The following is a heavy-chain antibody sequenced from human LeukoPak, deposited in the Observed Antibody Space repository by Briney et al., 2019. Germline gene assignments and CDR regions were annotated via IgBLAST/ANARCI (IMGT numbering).Heavy chain of an antibody. CDR1: GFTFSSYE. Sequence: GGSLRLSCAASGFTFSSYEMNWVRQAPGQGLEWVSYISSSGSTIYYADSVKGRFTISRDNAKNSLYLQMSSLRAEDTAVYYCARVYGDLHLDYWGQGTLVTVSS. J-gene: IGHJ4*02. V-gene: IGHV3-48*03. CDR2: ISSSGSTI. CDR3: ARVYGDLHLDY. D-gene: IGHD4-17*01.